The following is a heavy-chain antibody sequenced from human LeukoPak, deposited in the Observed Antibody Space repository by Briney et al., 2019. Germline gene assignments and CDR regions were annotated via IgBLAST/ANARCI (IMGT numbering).Heavy chain of an antibody. Sequence: GVSLRLSCAASGFTFSSYGMHWVRQAPGKGLEWVAVIWYDGSNKYYADSVKGRFTISRDNSKNTLYLQMNSLRAEDTAVYYCARDYYGSGPSKNLFDYWGQGTLVTVSS. CDR3: ARDYYGSGPSKNLFDY. CDR2: IWYDGSNK. V-gene: IGHV3-33*01. CDR1: GFTFSSYG. D-gene: IGHD3-10*01. J-gene: IGHJ4*02.